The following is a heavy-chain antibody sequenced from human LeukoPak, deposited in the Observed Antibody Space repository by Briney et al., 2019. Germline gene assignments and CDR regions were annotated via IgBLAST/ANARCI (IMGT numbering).Heavy chain of an antibody. CDR3: ARDLDWGPDC. D-gene: IGHD3-9*01. V-gene: IGHV1-2*02. Sequence: ASVKVSCKASGYTFTNYGTSWVRQAPGQGLEWMGWIHTRSGGTNSAQKFQDRLTMTRDTSISTIYMELNSLRSDDTAVYYCARDLDWGPDCWGQGTLVTVSS. J-gene: IGHJ4*02. CDR2: IHTRSGGT. CDR1: GYTFTNYG.